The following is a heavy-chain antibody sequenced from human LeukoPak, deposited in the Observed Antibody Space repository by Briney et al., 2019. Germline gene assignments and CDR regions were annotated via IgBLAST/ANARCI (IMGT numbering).Heavy chain of an antibody. Sequence: PGRSLRLSCAASGFTFSSYAMHWVRQAPGKGLEWVAVISYDGSNKYYADSVKGRFTISRDNSKNTLYLQMNSLRAEDTAVYYCAKSVATGSFWGQGTLVTVSS. D-gene: IGHD5-12*01. CDR2: ISYDGSNK. J-gene: IGHJ4*02. CDR3: AKSVATGSF. CDR1: GFTFSSYA. V-gene: IGHV3-30*04.